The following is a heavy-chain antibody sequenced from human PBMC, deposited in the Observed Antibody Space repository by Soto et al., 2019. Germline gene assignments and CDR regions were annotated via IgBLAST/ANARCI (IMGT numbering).Heavy chain of an antibody. V-gene: IGHV3-30-3*01. J-gene: IGHJ4*02. Sequence: VQLLKSGGGLVQPGGSLRLSCAASGFTFSSYAMHWVRQAPGKGLEWVAVISYDGSNKYYADSVKGRFTISRDNSKNTLYLQMNSLRAEDTAVYYCARADDVTMIVVVIGYFDYWGQGTLVTVSS. CDR3: ARADDVTMIVVVIGYFDY. CDR1: GFTFSSYA. D-gene: IGHD3-22*01. CDR2: ISYDGSNK.